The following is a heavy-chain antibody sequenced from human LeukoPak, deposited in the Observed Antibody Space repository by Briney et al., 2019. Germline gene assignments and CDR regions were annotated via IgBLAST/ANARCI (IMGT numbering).Heavy chain of an antibody. V-gene: IGHV4-34*12. J-gene: IGHJ5*02. CDR2: IFNTGST. D-gene: IGHD2-21*02. CDR3: ARHTLVTSISTYNWLDP. Sequence: PSETLSLTCDVSGGSFNDYYWSWIRQPPGKGLEWIGSIFNTGSTYYSLSLKSRVTISVDTSRNQFSLNLNSVTAADTAAYYCARHTLVTSISTYNWLDPWGQGTLVTVSS. CDR1: GGSFNDYY.